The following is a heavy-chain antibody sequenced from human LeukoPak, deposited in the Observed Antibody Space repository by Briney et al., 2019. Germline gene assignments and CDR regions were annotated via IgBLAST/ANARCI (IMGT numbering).Heavy chain of an antibody. CDR2: IYPGDSDT. CDR1: GYSFTNYW. D-gene: IGHD1-1*01. CDR3: ARPPTGRTNYFDY. V-gene: IGHV5-51*01. J-gene: IGHJ4*02. Sequence: HGESLKISCKASGYSFTNYWIGWVRQMPGKGLEWMGIIYPGDSDTKYSPSFQGQVTISADKSISTAYLQWSSLKASDSAMYYCARPPTGRTNYFDYWGQGTLVTVSS.